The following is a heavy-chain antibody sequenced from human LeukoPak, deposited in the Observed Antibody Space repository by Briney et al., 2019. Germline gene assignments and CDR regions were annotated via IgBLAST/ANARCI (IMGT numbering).Heavy chain of an antibody. V-gene: IGHV3-53*05. J-gene: IGHJ4*02. CDR2: IYSGGST. CDR3: AKDIWSGGYCGGDCYWGVDY. Sequence: PGGSLRLSCAASGFTVSSNYMSWVRQAPGKGLEWVSVIYSGGSTYYADSVKGRFTISRDNSKNSLYLQMNSLRTEDTALYYCAKDIWSGGYCGGDCYWGVDYWGQGTLVTVSS. CDR1: GFTVSSNY. D-gene: IGHD2-21*02.